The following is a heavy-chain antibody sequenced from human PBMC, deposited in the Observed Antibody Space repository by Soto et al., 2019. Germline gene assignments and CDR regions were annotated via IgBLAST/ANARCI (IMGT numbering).Heavy chain of an antibody. J-gene: IGHJ4*02. CDR1: GFSFSSYG. CDR2: ISNDGSNK. Sequence: PGGSLRLSCAASGFSFSSYGMHWVRQAPGKGLEWVAFISNDGSNKYYADSVKGRFTISRDNSKNTLYLQMNSLRAEDTAVYYSAKVFGNYWAFDYWGQGTLVTVSS. D-gene: IGHD1-26*01. V-gene: IGHV3-30*18. CDR3: AKVFGNYWAFDY.